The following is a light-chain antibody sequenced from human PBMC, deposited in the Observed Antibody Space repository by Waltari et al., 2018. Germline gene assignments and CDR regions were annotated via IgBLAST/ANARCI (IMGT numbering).Light chain of an antibody. J-gene: IGKJ1*01. CDR1: QSISCW. V-gene: IGKV1-5*03. CDR3: QQYNSLWT. CDR2: TGS. Sequence: DIQMTQSPSTLSASVGDRVTITCRASQSISCWLAWSTQKPGKAPKLLIYTGSSLESGVPSRFSVRGSGTEVTLTVSSLQPDDFATYYCQQYNSLWTFGQGTKVEIK.